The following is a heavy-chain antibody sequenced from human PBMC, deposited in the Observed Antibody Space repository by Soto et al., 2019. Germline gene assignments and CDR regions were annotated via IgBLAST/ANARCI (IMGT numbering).Heavy chain of an antibody. D-gene: IGHD6-19*01. CDR3: ARDGVAAGTLPFDY. Sequence: ASVKVSCKASGYMFTKSAMHWVRQGAGQRREWMGWISGDSGNTKYSPKLQDRVTITRDTSASTAYMEVSSLRSEETALSYCARDGVAAGTLPFDYWGHGTLVTVSS. CDR1: GYMFTKSA. CDR2: ISGDSGNT. V-gene: IGHV1-3*01. J-gene: IGHJ4*03.